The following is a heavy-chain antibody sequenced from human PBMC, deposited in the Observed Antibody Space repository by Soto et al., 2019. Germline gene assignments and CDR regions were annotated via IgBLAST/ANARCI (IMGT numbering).Heavy chain of an antibody. Sequence: EVQLAESGGGLVKPGGSLRLSCAASGFTFSSYSMNWVRQAPGKGLEWVSSISSSSSYIYYADSVKGRFTISRDNAKNSLYLQMNSLRAEDTAVYYCAREIGAATVRFDYWGQGTLVTVSS. CDR1: GFTFSSYS. CDR3: AREIGAATVRFDY. J-gene: IGHJ4*02. D-gene: IGHD2-15*01. V-gene: IGHV3-21*01. CDR2: ISSSSSYI.